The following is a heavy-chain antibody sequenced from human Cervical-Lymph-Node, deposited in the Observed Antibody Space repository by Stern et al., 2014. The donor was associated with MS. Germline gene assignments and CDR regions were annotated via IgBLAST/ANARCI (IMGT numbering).Heavy chain of an antibody. J-gene: IGHJ5*01. CDR2: IYPGDSDT. CDR3: ARQTYLQMDCFDS. V-gene: IGHV5-51*01. D-gene: IGHD2-21*01. CDR1: GYSFTTYW. Sequence: VQLVQSGAEVKKPGESLKISCKGSGYSFTTYWVGWVRQMPGKGLEWMGLIYPGDSDTRYSPTFRGQVTFSADKSISTVYLHLSSLRASDTAIYYCARQTYLQMDCFDSWGQGTLVTVSS.